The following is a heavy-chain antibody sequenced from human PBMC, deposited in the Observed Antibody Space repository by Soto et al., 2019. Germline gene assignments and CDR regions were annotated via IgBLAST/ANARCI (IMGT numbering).Heavy chain of an antibody. D-gene: IGHD1-20*01. CDR1: GYTFNALY. CDR2: TNPGRDGT. J-gene: IGHJ6*02. V-gene: IGHV1-46*02. CDR3: TRVALGYDCADV. Sequence: ASVKVSCKAFGYTFNALYMHWVRPATGRGGDWMGVTNPGRDGTSNAQKYRGRVIKTRNTCTSTVDMELCSRRSEDTVVWGVTRVALGYDCADVWGQGTTVTVSS.